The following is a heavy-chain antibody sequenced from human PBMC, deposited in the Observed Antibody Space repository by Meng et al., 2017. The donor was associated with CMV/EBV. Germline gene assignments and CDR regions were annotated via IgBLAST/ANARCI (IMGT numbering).Heavy chain of an antibody. CDR3: TTGGSSSYYYYGMDV. CDR1: GFTFSNAW. D-gene: IGHD6-6*01. CDR2: IKSKTDGGTT. Sequence: GESLKISCAASGFTFSNAWMSWVRQAPGKGLEWVGRIKSKTDGGTTDYAAPVKGRFTISRDDSKNTLYLQMNSLKTEDTAVYYCTTGGSSSYYYYGMDVWGQGTTVTVS. V-gene: IGHV3-15*01. J-gene: IGHJ6*02.